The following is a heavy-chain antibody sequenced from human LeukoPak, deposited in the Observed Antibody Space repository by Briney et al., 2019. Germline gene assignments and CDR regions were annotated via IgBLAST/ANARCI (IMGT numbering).Heavy chain of an antibody. CDR2: INPNSGGT. V-gene: IGHV1-2*02. J-gene: IGHJ3*02. CDR1: GYTFTGYY. Sequence: GASVKVSCKASGYTFTGYYMHWVRQAPGQGLEWMGWINPNSGGTNYAQKFQGRVTMTTDTSTSTAYMELRSLRSDDTAVYYCARVGYDSSGRHRYAFDIWGQGTMVTVSS. D-gene: IGHD3-22*01. CDR3: ARVGYDSSGRHRYAFDI.